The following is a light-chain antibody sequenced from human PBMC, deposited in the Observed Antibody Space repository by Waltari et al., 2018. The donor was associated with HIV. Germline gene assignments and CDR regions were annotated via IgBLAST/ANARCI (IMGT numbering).Light chain of an antibody. CDR1: QSVLFNSNNENY. CDR2: WAS. V-gene: IGKV4-1*01. CDR3: QQYYSVPRT. J-gene: IGKJ1*01. Sequence: DIVMTQSPDSLPVSLGERVTINCRSSQSVLFNSNNENYLAWYQVKPGQPPRLLIYWASTRESGVPDRFTGSGSGTDFTLTISSLQAEDVAVYYCQQYYSVPRTFGQGTKVEIK.